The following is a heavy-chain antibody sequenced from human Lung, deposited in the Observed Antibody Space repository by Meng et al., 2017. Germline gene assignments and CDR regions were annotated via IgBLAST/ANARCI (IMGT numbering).Heavy chain of an antibody. J-gene: IGHJ4*02. CDR3: ARDEDISAAGKLFGDY. V-gene: IGHV1-2*06. D-gene: IGHD6-13*01. CDR1: GYTFPDYW. CDR2: INPKSGDT. Sequence: GQLVRFGAEVKKPGASVKVSCKASGYTFPDYWLHWVRRAPGQGLEWMGRINPKSGDTHYAQRFQGRVTMTGDTSISTAYMELSGLRSDDTAMYYCARDEDISAAGKLFGDYWGQGTLVTVSS.